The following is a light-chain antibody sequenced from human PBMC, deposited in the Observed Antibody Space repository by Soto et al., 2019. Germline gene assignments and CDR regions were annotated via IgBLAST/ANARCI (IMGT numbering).Light chain of an antibody. CDR1: QNIGKF. CDR3: QQYENLPT. CDR2: DAS. J-gene: IGKJ5*01. V-gene: IGKV1-33*01. Sequence: DIQMTQSPSSLSASVGDRVTITCRPSQNIGKFLNWYQQKPGRAPKLLIYDASNLEAGVPSRFRGSGSGTDFTFTISRLQPEDIATYYCQQYENLPTFGQGTRLEIK.